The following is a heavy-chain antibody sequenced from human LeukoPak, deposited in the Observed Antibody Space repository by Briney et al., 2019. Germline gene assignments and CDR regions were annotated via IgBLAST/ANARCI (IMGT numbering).Heavy chain of an antibody. Sequence: ASVKVSCKASGYTFTSYAMHWVRQAPGQRLEWMGWINAGNGNTKYSQEFRGRVTITRDTSASTAYMELSSLRSEDTAVYYCARDRYYYDSSGYGLWFDPWGQGTLVTVSS. V-gene: IGHV1-3*03. CDR3: ARDRYYYDSSGYGLWFDP. D-gene: IGHD3-22*01. CDR1: GYTFTSYA. J-gene: IGHJ5*02. CDR2: INAGNGNT.